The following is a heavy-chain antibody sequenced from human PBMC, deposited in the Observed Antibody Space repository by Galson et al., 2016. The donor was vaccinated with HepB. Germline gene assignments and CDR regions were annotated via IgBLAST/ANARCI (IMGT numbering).Heavy chain of an antibody. CDR3: AKVLRQSGPDDHFDS. CDR2: LSSSGASA. D-gene: IGHD2-15*01. CDR1: GFTFSNYA. Sequence: SLRLSCAASGFTFSNYAMSWVRQAPGKGLEWVAALSSSGASAYYADSAKGRFTISRDNSKNPVFLQMNSLGTTETALYCCAKVLRQSGPDDHFDSWGQGTLVTVSS. J-gene: IGHJ4*02. V-gene: IGHV3-23*01.